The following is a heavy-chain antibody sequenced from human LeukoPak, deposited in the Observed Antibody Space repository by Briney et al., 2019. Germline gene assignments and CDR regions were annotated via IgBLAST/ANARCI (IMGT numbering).Heavy chain of an antibody. V-gene: IGHV4-4*02. J-gene: IGHJ4*02. CDR2: VNLQGGT. D-gene: IGHD3-16*02. CDR3: AREGGSYRPLDY. Sequence: PSGTLSLTCDVSGRSITQTNYWTWARQPPGKGLEWIGEVNLQGGTNYNPSLLRRVAISVDTSANHVSLQMTSVTAADTAVYYCAREGGSYRPLDYSGQGTLVTVSS. CDR1: GRSITQTNY.